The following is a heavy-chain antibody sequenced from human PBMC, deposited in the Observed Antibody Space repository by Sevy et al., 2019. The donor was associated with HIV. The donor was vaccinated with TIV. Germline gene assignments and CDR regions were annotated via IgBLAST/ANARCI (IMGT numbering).Heavy chain of an antibody. CDR3: ASTTYHYDSNTSYPVY. V-gene: IGHV3-7*01. CDR1: GFNLSPYW. D-gene: IGHD3-22*01. J-gene: IGHJ4*02. Sequence: GGSLRLSCVASGFNLSPYWMTWVRQAPGKGLEWVANIKQDGNEKYYVDSVKGRVTVSRNNAKNALYLQMYSLMVEEKAVYFCASTTYHYDSNTSYPVYWGRGTRVTVSS. CDR2: IKQDGNEK.